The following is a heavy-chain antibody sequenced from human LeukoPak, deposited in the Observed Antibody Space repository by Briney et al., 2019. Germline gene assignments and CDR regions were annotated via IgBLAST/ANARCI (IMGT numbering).Heavy chain of an antibody. CDR1: GFSFSSYA. J-gene: IGHJ4*02. Sequence: PGGSLRLSCAASGFSFSSYAMSWVRQAPGKGLEWVSAISGSGGSTYYADSVKGRLTISRDNLRNTLSLQMNSLRAEDTAVYYCAKVGKYSNSYFDYWGQGTLVTVSS. CDR2: ISGSGGST. D-gene: IGHD6-6*01. CDR3: AKVGKYSNSYFDY. V-gene: IGHV3-23*01.